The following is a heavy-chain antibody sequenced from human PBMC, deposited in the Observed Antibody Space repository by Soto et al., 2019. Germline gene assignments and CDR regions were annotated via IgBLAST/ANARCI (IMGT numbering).Heavy chain of an antibody. V-gene: IGHV3-23*01. J-gene: IGHJ4*02. Sequence: PGVSLRLSCAASGFPFSSYAMSWVRQAPGKGLEWVSAIGGSGGDTFYADSVKGRFTVSRDNAENTLSLQLNSLRVEDTAIYYGARRTWRERADYWGQGIVVTV. D-gene: IGHD1-26*01. CDR2: IGGSGGDT. CDR1: GFPFSSYA. CDR3: ARRTWRERADY.